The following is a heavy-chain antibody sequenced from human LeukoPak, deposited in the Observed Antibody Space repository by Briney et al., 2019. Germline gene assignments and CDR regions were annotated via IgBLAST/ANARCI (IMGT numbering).Heavy chain of an antibody. CDR3: ARDPLGYSSGWSPRSAY. CDR1: GYTFTSYD. Sequence: ASVKVSCKASGYTFTSYDINWVRQATGQGLEWMGWMNPNSGNTGYAQKFQGRVTITRNTSISTAYMELSSLRSEDTAVYYCARDPLGYSSGWSPRSAYWGQGTLVTVSS. J-gene: IGHJ4*02. V-gene: IGHV1-8*03. CDR2: MNPNSGNT. D-gene: IGHD6-19*01.